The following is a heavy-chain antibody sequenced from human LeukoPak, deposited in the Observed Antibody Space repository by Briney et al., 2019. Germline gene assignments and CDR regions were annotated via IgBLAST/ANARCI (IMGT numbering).Heavy chain of an antibody. V-gene: IGHV1-2*02. CDR2: INPNSGGT. CDR1: GYTFTGYF. CDR3: ARVYGSGSYYNH. J-gene: IGHJ5*02. D-gene: IGHD3-10*01. Sequence: ASVKVSCKASGYTFTGYFMHWVRQVPGQGLEWMGWINPNSGGTVYAQKFQGRVTMTRDTSITTAYMDLSSLRSDDTAVYYCARVYGSGSYYNHWGQGTLVTVSS.